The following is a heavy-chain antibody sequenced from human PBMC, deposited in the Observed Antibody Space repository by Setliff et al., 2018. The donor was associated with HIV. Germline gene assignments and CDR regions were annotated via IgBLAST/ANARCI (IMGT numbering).Heavy chain of an antibody. V-gene: IGHV4-39*01. CDR2: MYYSGTT. CDR1: GASLSAFY. CDR3: GRAPDY. Sequence: SETLSLTCTVSGASLSAFYWSWIHQPPGKGLEWIGSMYYSGTTYYNPSLKSRVTISVDTSKTQFSLKLNSVTAADTAVYYCGRAPDYWGQGTLVTVSS. J-gene: IGHJ4*02.